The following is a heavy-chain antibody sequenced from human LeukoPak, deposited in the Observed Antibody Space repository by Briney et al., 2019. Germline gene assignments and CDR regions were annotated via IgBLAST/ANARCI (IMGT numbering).Heavy chain of an antibody. CDR2: IYYSGST. D-gene: IGHD3-10*01. Sequence: SETLSLTCTVSGGSISSYYWSWIRQPPGKGLEWIGYIYYSGSTNYNPSLKSRVTISVDTSKNQFSLKLSSVTAADTAVYYCARGYGSGSYLGFDCWGQGTLVTVSS. CDR3: ARGYGSGSYLGFDC. J-gene: IGHJ4*02. CDR1: GGSISSYY. V-gene: IGHV4-59*01.